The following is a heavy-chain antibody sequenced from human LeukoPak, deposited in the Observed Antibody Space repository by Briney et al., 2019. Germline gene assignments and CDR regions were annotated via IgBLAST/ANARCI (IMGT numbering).Heavy chain of an antibody. CDR2: ISAYNGNT. CDR1: GYTFTSYG. CDR3: ANNYRPGAFDT. D-gene: IGHD4-11*01. Sequence: ASVKVSCKASGYTFTSYGISWVRQAPGQGLEWMGWISAYNGNTNYAQKFQGRVTITADKSTSTAYMELSSLRSEDTAVYYCANNYRPGAFDTWGQGTMVTVSS. V-gene: IGHV1-18*01. J-gene: IGHJ3*02.